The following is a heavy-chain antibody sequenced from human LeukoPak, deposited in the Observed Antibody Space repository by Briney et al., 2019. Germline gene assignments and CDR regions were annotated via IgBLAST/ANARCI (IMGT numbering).Heavy chain of an antibody. CDR1: GFTFDDYA. V-gene: IGHV3-9*01. CDR3: AKDKSAGSSSWYSGNYFDY. CDR2: ISWNSGSI. Sequence: GGSLRLSCAASGFTFDDYATHWVRQAPGKGLEWVSGISWNSGSIGYADSVKGRFTISGDNAKNSLYLQMNSLRAEDTALYYCAKDKSAGSSSWYSGNYFDYWGQGTLVTVSS. D-gene: IGHD6-13*01. J-gene: IGHJ4*02.